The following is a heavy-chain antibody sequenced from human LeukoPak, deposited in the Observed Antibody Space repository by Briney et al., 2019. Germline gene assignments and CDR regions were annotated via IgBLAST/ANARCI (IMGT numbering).Heavy chain of an antibody. V-gene: IGHV1-2*02. J-gene: IGHJ4*02. CDR3: ARDCSSTSCLRS. CDR1: GYTFTGYY. Sequence: ASVKVSCKASGYTFTGYYMHWVRQAPGQGLEWMGWINLNSGGTNYAQKFQGRVTMTRDTSISTAYMELSRLRSDDTAVYYCARDCSSTSCLRSWGQGTLVTVSS. D-gene: IGHD2-2*01. CDR2: INLNSGGT.